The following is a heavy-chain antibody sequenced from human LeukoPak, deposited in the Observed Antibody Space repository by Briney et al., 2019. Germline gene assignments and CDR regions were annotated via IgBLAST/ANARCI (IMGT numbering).Heavy chain of an antibody. J-gene: IGHJ4*02. D-gene: IGHD2-2*01. Sequence: GASVKVSCKASGYTFTDYYYIHWVRQAPGQGLEWMGWLNPKSGDTNYAQKFQGRVTVTRDTSISTAYMGLSRLRSDDTAVYYCARPSSTDYVWGQGTQVTVSP. CDR1: GYTFTDYY. CDR2: LNPKSGDT. CDR3: ARPSSTDYV. V-gene: IGHV1-2*02.